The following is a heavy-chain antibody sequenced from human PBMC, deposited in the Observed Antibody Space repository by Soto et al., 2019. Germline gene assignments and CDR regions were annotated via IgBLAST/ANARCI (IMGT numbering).Heavy chain of an antibody. Sequence: QVQLQQWGAGLLKPSETLSLTCAVYGGSFSGYYWSWIRQPPGKGLEWIGEINHSGSTNYNPSLKSRVTISVDTSKNQFSLKLSSVTAADTAVYYCASRVVVAAMDQWGQGTLVTVSS. CDR3: ASRVVVAAMDQ. J-gene: IGHJ4*02. CDR1: GGSFSGYY. V-gene: IGHV4-34*01. CDR2: INHSGST. D-gene: IGHD2-15*01.